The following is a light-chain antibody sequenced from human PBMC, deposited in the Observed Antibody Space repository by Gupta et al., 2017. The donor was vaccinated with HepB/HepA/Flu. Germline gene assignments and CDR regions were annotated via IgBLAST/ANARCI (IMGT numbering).Light chain of an antibody. CDR1: QSILSY. J-gene: IGKJ1*01. CDR2: AAS. V-gene: IGKV1-39*01. CDR3: QQSHSIPRT. Sequence: DIQMTQSPSSLSASVGDRVTITCRASQSILSYLNWYQQKPGKAPKLLIYAASILQSGVPSRFSDSGSGTDFTLTISRLQPEDFATYYCQQSHSIPRTFGQGTKVEIK.